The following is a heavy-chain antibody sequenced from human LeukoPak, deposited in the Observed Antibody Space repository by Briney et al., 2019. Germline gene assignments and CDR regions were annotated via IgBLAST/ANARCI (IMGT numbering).Heavy chain of an antibody. CDR2: INPNSGGT. J-gene: IGHJ4*02. CDR3: ARFSGRNPNDY. CDR1: GYTFTGYY. D-gene: IGHD6-19*01. Sequence: ASVKVSCKASGYTFTGYYMHWVRQAPGQGLEWMGWINPNSGGTNYAQKFQGRVTMSRDTSICTAYMELSRLRSDDTAVYYCARFSGRNPNDYWGQGTLVTVSS. V-gene: IGHV1-2*02.